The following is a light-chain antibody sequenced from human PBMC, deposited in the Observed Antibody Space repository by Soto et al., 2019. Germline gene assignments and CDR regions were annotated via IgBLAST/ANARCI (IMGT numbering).Light chain of an antibody. J-gene: IGKJ4*01. Sequence: DIVLTQTPLSSPVTLGQPASISCTSSQSLVHTDGKTYLSWLQQRPGQPPRLLIYKISARLSGVPDRFADSGTGTDSTLKSSRVEADDVGTYYCMQATRFPVNFGGVTKVDIK. CDR1: QSLVHTDGKTY. V-gene: IGKV2-24*01. CDR2: KIS. CDR3: MQATRFPVN.